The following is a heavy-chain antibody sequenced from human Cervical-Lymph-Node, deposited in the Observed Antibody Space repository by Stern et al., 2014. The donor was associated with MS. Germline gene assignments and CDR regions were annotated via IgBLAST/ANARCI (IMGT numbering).Heavy chain of an antibody. D-gene: IGHD2-2*02. CDR2: MNPNSGKT. Sequence: QVQLVQSGAEVKKPGASVKVSCKASGYTFSSYEVNWVRQASGQGLEWMGYMNPNSGKTVFAQKFQDRITMTGDSSRTTAYMELSSLRPEDTAVYFCVRSAIGYSYYYGMDVWGQGTTVTVSS. V-gene: IGHV1-8*01. CDR3: VRSAIGYSYYYGMDV. CDR1: GYTFSSYE. J-gene: IGHJ6*02.